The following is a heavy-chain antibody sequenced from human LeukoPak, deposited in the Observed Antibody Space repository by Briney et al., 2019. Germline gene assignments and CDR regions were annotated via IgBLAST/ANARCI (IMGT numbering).Heavy chain of an antibody. CDR1: GFTFRSYG. V-gene: IGHV3-33*01. CDR3: ARDPYGSGSTSFDI. J-gene: IGHJ3*02. CDR2: IWYDGSNK. Sequence: PGRSLRLSCAASGFTFRSYGMHWVRQAPGKGLEWVAVIWYDGSNKYYADSVKGRFIISRDNSKNTLYLQVNSLRAEDTAVYYCARDPYGSGSTSFDIWGQGTMVTVSS. D-gene: IGHD3-10*01.